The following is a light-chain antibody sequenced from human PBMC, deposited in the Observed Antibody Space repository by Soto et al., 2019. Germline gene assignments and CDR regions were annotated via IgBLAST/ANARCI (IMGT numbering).Light chain of an antibody. CDR3: QQYGSSGT. Sequence: EIVLTQSPGTLSLSPGERATLSCGASQSVSNNYLAWYQQKPGQAPRLLIYGASNRATGTPDRFSGGGSGTDFTLTISRLEPEDFAVYYCQQYGSSGTFGQGTKVDIK. V-gene: IGKV3-20*01. CDR2: GAS. J-gene: IGKJ1*01. CDR1: QSVSNNY.